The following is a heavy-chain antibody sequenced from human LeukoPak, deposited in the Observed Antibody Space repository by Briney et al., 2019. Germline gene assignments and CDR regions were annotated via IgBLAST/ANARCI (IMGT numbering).Heavy chain of an antibody. CDR3: ARDRAYGSGSSYNWFDP. V-gene: IGHV3-30*04. J-gene: IGHJ5*02. CDR2: ISYDGSNK. Sequence: GSLRLSCAASGFTFSSYAMHWVRQAPGKGLEWVAVISYDGSNKYYADSVKGRFTISRDNSKNTLYLQMNSLRAEDTAVYYCARDRAYGSGSSYNWFDPWGQGTLVTVSS. D-gene: IGHD3-10*01. CDR1: GFTFSSYA.